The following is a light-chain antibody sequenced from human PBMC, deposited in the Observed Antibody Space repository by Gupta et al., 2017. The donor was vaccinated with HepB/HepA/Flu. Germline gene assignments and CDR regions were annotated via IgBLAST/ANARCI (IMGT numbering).Light chain of an antibody. CDR3: SAWDSSLGAWV. Sequence: QAGLTQPPSVSKDLRQIATITCTGNSNNVGNQGAAWLQQHQGHPPKLLSYRNKNRPSGISERFSASRSGNTASLTITGLQPEDEADYYCSAWDSSLGAWVGGGGTKLAVL. CDR1: SNNVGNQG. J-gene: IGLJ3*02. V-gene: IGLV10-54*04. CDR2: RNK.